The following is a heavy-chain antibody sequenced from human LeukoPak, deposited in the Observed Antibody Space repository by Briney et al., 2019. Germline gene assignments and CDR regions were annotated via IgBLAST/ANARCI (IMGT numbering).Heavy chain of an antibody. CDR2: INHSGST. CDR1: GGSFSGYY. V-gene: IGHV4-34*01. J-gene: IGHJ4*02. CDR3: ASRRDGYYFDY. D-gene: IGHD5-24*01. Sequence: PSETLSLTCAVYGGSFSGYYWSWIRQPPGKGLEWIGEINHSGSTNYNPSLKSRVTISVDTSKNQFPLKLSSVTAADTAVYYCASRRDGYYFDYWGQGTLVTVSS.